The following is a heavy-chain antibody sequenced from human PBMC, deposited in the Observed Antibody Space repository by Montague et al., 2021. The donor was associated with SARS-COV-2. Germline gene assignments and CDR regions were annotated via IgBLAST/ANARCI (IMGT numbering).Heavy chain of an antibody. CDR3: TRLPRGSGTWGYFDY. CDR1: SGSISSSYY. V-gene: IGHV4-59*08. CDR2: MHDSGTA. Sequence: SETLSLTCIVSSGSISSSYYWNWMRQTPGKGLEWIGYMHDSGTANYNPSLRSRVTLMVDASRNQFSLELSSVTAADTAMYYCTRLPRGSGTWGYFDYWAQGTLVTVSS. J-gene: IGHJ4*02. D-gene: IGHD3-10*01.